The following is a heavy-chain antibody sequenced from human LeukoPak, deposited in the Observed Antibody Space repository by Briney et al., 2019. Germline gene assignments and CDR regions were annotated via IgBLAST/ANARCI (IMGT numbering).Heavy chain of an antibody. CDR1: GGSISSYY. Sequence: SETLSHTCTVSGGSISSYYWSWIRQPAGKGLEWIGRIYTSGSTNYNPSLKSRVTMSVDTSKNQFSLKLSSVTAADTAVYYCAGDYVYGDYYGMDVWGQGTTVTVSS. J-gene: IGHJ6*02. V-gene: IGHV4-4*07. CDR3: AGDYVYGDYYGMDV. D-gene: IGHD4-17*01. CDR2: IYTSGST.